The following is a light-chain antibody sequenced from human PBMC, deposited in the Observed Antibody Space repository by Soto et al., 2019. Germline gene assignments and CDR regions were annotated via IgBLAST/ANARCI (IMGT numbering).Light chain of an antibody. CDR2: EVS. Sequence: DVVVTQSPLSLPVTLGQSASISCRSSQSLENGDGKTYLSWFKQRPGQSPRRLISEVSKRDSGVPDRIRGSGLGTDFTLHISSVEAEDVGVYYCMQGRHLAWTFGQGTRVEIK. CDR3: MQGRHLAWT. J-gene: IGKJ1*01. V-gene: IGKV2-30*01. CDR1: QSLENGDGKTY.